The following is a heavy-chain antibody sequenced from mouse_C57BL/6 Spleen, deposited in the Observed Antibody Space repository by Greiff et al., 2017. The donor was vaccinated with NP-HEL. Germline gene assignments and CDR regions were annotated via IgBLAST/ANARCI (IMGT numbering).Heavy chain of an antibody. V-gene: IGHV1-15*01. CDR1: GYTFTDYE. Sequence: VQLQQSGAELVRPGASVTLSCKASGYTFTDYEMHWVKQTPVHGLEWIGAIDPETGGPAYNQKFKGKAILTADKSSSTAYMELRSLTSEDSAVYYCTNLITTVVEDYWGQGTSVTVSS. CDR2: IDPETGGP. J-gene: IGHJ4*01. CDR3: TNLITTVVEDY. D-gene: IGHD1-1*01.